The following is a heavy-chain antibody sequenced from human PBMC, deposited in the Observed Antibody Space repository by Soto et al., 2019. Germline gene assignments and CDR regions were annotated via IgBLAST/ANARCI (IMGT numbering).Heavy chain of an antibody. D-gene: IGHD3-3*01. CDR3: ARDHYDVWSGRVYGMDV. J-gene: IGHJ6*02. CDR2: ISSSSSNI. CDR1: GFTFSNYS. V-gene: IGHV3-48*02. Sequence: EVQLVESGGGLVQPGGSLRLSCAASGFTFSNYSMNWVRQAPGKGLEWVSDISSSSSNIYYADSVKGRFTISRDNAKNSLYLQMNSLSDEGTAVYYCARDHYDVWSGRVYGMDVWGQGTTVTVSS.